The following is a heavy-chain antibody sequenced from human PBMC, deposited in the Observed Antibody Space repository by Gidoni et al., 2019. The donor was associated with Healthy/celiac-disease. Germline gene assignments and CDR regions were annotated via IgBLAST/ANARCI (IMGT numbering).Heavy chain of an antibody. J-gene: IGHJ2*01. Sequence: QVQLQASGPGLVKPSQTLSLSSTVSGRSISSGDYYWRWIRQPPGKGRERIGYIYYSGSTYYNPSLKSRVTISVDTSKNQFSLKLSSVTAADTAVYYCASYMIAFGYFDLWGRGTLVTVSS. CDR3: ASYMIAFGYFDL. D-gene: IGHD3-16*01. CDR2: IYYSGST. CDR1: GRSISSGDYY. V-gene: IGHV4-30-4*01.